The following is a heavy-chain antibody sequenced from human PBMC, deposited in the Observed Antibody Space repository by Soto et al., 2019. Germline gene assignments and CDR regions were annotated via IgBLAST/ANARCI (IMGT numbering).Heavy chain of an antibody. CDR1: GGTFSSYT. D-gene: IGHD4-17*01. J-gene: IGHJ3*02. Sequence: GPSVKVSCKASGGTFSSYTISWVRQAPGQGLEWMGRIIPILGIANYAQKFQGRVTITADKSTSTAYMELSSLRSEDTAVYYCARDWGDYGAFDIWGKGTMVTVSS. CDR3: ARDWGDYGAFDI. V-gene: IGHV1-69*04. CDR2: IIPILGIA.